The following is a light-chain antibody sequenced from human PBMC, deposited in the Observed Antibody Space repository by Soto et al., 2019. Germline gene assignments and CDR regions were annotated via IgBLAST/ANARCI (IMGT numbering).Light chain of an antibody. CDR1: QSVSSQ. CDR2: DAS. Sequence: EIVLTQSPATLSLSPGERATLSCRASQSVSSQLAWYQQKPGQAPRLLIYDASNRATGIPARFSGSGSATDFTLTISSLEPEDFATYYCQQSYTFPWTFGRGTRVEIK. V-gene: IGKV3-11*01. CDR3: QQSYTFPWT. J-gene: IGKJ1*01.